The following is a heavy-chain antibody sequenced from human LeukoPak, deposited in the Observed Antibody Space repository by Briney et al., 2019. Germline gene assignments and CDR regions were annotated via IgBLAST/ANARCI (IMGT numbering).Heavy chain of an antibody. CDR2: INPNSGGT. D-gene: IGHD2-15*01. CDR3: ARDRLLEDCSGGSCYSTYYYYMDV. J-gene: IGHJ6*03. V-gene: IGHV1-2*02. CDR1: GYTFTGYY. Sequence: GASVKVSCKASGYTFTGYYMHWVRQAPGQGLEWMGWINPNSGGTNYAQKFQGRVTMTRDTSISTAYMELSRLRSDDTAVYYCARDRLLEDCSGGSCYSTYYYYMDVWGKGTTVTVSS.